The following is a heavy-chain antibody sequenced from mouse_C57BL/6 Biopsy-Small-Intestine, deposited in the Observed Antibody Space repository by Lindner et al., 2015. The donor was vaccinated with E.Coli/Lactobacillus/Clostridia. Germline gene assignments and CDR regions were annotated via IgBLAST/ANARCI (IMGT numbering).Heavy chain of an antibody. D-gene: IGHD1-1*01. V-gene: IGHV14-1*01. Sequence: VQLQESGAELVRPGASVKLSCTVSGFNIKDSLMYWVKQRPEQGLEWIGWIDPEDGDTRYAPKFQDRSTLTTDTSSNTAYLQLSSLTSEDTAIYYCAKGNYYAYFDSWGQGTTLTVSS. CDR3: AKGNYYAYFDS. J-gene: IGHJ2*01. CDR2: IDPEDGDT. CDR1: GFNIKDSL.